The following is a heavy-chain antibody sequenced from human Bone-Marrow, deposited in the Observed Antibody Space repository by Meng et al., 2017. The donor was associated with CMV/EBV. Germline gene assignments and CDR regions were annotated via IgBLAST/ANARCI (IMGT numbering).Heavy chain of an antibody. D-gene: IGHD5-24*01. J-gene: IGHJ4*02. Sequence: GGSLRLSCAASGFTFSSYGMYWVRQAPGKGLEWVAFIRYGGSNKYYANSVKGRFTISRDNSKTTLYLQMSSLRSEDTAVYYCARDTNGYNSIPFDYWGQGTLVTVSS. CDR1: GFTFSSYG. V-gene: IGHV3-30*02. CDR2: IRYGGSNK. CDR3: ARDTNGYNSIPFDY.